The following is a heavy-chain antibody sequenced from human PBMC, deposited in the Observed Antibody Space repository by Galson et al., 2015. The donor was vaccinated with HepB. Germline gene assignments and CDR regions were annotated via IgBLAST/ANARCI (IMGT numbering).Heavy chain of an antibody. V-gene: IGHV3-30-3*01. D-gene: IGHD2-15*01. CDR2: ISYDGSIK. J-gene: IGHJ4*02. CDR3: ARTDDEGLVAATPGDY. CDR1: GFTFSSYA. Sequence: SLRLSCAASGFTFSSYAMHWVRQAPGKGLEWVAVISYDGSIKYYVDSVKGRFTISRDNSKNTLYLQMNSLRAEDTAVYYCARTDDEGLVAATPGDYWGQGTLVTVSS.